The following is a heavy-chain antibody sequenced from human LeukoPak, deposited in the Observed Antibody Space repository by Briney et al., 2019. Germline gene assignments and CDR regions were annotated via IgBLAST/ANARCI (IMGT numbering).Heavy chain of an antibody. CDR1: GGTFSSYA. J-gene: IGHJ5*02. CDR2: IIPIFGTA. CDR3: ARVLRCSSTSCYYNWFDP. V-gene: IGHV1-69*06. D-gene: IGHD2-2*01. Sequence: GSSVKVSCKASGGTFSSYAISWVRQAPGQGLEWMGRIIPIFGTANYAQKFQGRVTITADKSTSTAYMELSSLRSEDTAVYYCARVLRCSSTSCYYNWFDPWGQGTLVTVSS.